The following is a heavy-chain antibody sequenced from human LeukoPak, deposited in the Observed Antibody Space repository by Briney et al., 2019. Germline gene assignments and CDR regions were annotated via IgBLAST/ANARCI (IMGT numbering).Heavy chain of an antibody. V-gene: IGHV3-72*01. CDR3: TRDGVKSDNSAFDS. CDR1: GFTFSDYI. Sequence: PGGSLRLSCEASGFTFSDYILHWVRQAPGKGLDWIGRIRRGTNRYTTEYAASGKGRFIFSRDDSKNSLYLHMNSLKTEDTAVYHCTRDGVKSDNSAFDSWGQGTMVTASS. D-gene: IGHD3-22*01. CDR2: IRRGTNRYTT. J-gene: IGHJ3*02.